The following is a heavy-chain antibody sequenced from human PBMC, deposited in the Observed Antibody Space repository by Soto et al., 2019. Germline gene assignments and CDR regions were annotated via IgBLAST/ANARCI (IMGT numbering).Heavy chain of an antibody. Sequence: PSETLSLTCTVSGGSISSYYWSWIRQPPGKGLEWIGYIYYSGSTNYNPSLKSRVTISVDTSKNQFSLKLSSVTAADTAVYYCAGHIVATHYFDYWGQGTQVTVSS. CDR2: IYYSGST. J-gene: IGHJ4*02. CDR1: GGSISSYY. V-gene: IGHV4-59*01. D-gene: IGHD5-12*01. CDR3: AGHIVATHYFDY.